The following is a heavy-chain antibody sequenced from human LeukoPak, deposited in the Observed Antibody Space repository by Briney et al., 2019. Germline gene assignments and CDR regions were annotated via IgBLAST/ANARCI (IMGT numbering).Heavy chain of an antibody. CDR1: GFTFSSYA. CDR2: ISGSGGST. D-gene: IGHD3-22*01. Sequence: GGSLRLSCAASGFTFSSYALSWVRQAPGKGLEWVSAISGSGGSTYYADSVKGRFTISRDNSKNTLYLQMNSLRAEDTAVYYCAKDLEGDTSGYYYVDYWGQGTLVTVSS. J-gene: IGHJ4*02. CDR3: AKDLEGDTSGYYYVDY. V-gene: IGHV3-23*01.